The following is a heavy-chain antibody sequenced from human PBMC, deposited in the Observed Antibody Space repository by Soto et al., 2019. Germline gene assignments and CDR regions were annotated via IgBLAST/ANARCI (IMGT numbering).Heavy chain of an antibody. CDR1: GGTVASSHW. Sequence: WETLSLTGGVSGGTVASSHWWSWVRQCPGRGLEWIGNVYHTGDTNFNPSLQSRVTFSVDKSNNQFSLRLTSVTAADTAVYFCAREIVTAGGNNYFDPWGPGTLVTVSS. D-gene: IGHD2-21*02. J-gene: IGHJ5*02. CDR2: VYHTGDT. V-gene: IGHV4-4*02. CDR3: AREIVTAGGNNYFDP.